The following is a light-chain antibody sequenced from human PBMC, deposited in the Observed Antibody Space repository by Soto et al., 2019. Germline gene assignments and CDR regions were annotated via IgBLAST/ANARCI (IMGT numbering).Light chain of an antibody. V-gene: IGLV1-44*01. CDR1: SSNIGSNT. Sequence: QSVLTQPPSESGTPGQRVTISCSGSSSNIGSNTVNWYQQLPGTAPKLLIYSNNQRPSGVPDRFSGSKSGTSASLAISGRQSEDEADYYCAAWDDRLNGVVFGGGTQLTVL. CDR3: AAWDDRLNGVV. J-gene: IGLJ2*01. CDR2: SNN.